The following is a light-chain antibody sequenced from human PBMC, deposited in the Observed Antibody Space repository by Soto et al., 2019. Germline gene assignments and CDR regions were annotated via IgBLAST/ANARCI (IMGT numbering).Light chain of an antibody. J-gene: IGKJ5*01. CDR2: GAS. CDR3: QHYGDSLSIT. Sequence: EIVLTQSPGTLSLSPGERATLSCRASQSVSSSYLAWYQQKPGQAPRLLISGASNRATGIPERFSGSGSGTDFTLTITRLEPEDFAVYYCQHYGDSLSITFGQGTRLEIK. CDR1: QSVSSSY. V-gene: IGKV3-20*01.